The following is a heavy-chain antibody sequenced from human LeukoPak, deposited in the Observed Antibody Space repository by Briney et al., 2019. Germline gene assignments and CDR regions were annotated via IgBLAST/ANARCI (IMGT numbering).Heavy chain of an antibody. CDR2: IYYTGST. CDR1: GGSISTSNYY. V-gene: IGHV4-39*01. J-gene: IGHJ4*02. Sequence: SETLSLTCTVSGGSISTSNYYWGWIRQPPGKGLEWIGSIYYTGSTYYNPSLKSRVTISVGTSKYQFSLKLSSVTAADSAVYYCARHAYGSYPPYFFDYWGLGTLVTVSS. CDR3: ARHAYGSYPPYFFDY. D-gene: IGHD1-26*01.